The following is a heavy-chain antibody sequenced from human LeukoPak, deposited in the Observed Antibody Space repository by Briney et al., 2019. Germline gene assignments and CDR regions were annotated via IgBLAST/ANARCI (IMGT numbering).Heavy chain of an antibody. D-gene: IGHD5-18*01. V-gene: IGHV3-7*01. Sequence: SGGSLRLSCAASGCTFSSYWMSWVRQAPGKGLEWVANIKQDGSEKYYVDSVKGRFTISRDNAKNSLYLQMNSLRAEDTAVYYCAGGRLQLWSPREYFDYWGQGTLVTVSS. CDR3: AGGRLQLWSPREYFDY. CDR1: GCTFSSYW. J-gene: IGHJ4*02. CDR2: IKQDGSEK.